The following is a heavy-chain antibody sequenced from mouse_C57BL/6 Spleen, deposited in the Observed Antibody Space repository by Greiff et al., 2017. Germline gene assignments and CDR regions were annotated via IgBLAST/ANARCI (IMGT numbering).Heavy chain of an antibody. CDR2: ISGGGGNT. Sequence: EVQLVESGGGLVKPGGSLKLSCAASGFTFISYTMSWVRQTPEKRLEWVATISGGGGNTYYTDSVKGRFTISRDNAKNTLYLQMSSLRSEDTALYYCARKSNYDYFDYWGQGTTLTVSS. CDR3: ARKSNYDYFDY. V-gene: IGHV5-9*01. J-gene: IGHJ2*01. CDR1: GFTFISYT. D-gene: IGHD2-5*01.